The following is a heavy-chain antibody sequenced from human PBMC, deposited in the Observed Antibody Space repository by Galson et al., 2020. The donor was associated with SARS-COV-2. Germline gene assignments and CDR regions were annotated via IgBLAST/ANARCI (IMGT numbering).Heavy chain of an antibody. V-gene: IGHV4-59*01. Sequence: ETSETLSLTCTVSGGSISSDHWNWIRQPPGKGLEWIGGYIYYSGTTKYNPSLKSRVTISIDTSNNQFSLEVTSVTAADTAVYYCARAVTSTIYRLTTVSTTWYFDLWGPGSLVTVSS. CDR1: GGSISSDH. J-gene: IGHJ2*01. CDR3: ARAVTSTIYRLTTVSTTWYFDL. CDR2: IYYSGTT. D-gene: IGHD4-17*01.